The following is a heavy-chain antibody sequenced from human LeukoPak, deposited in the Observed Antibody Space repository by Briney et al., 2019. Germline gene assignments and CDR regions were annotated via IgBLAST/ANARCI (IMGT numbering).Heavy chain of an antibody. CDR1: GGSFSNYY. Sequence: SETLSLTCAVSGGSFSNYYWSWIRQSPGKGLEWIGEINPSGTTKDNPSLKSRVTLSADTSQNEFSLKLSSVTPADTAVYYCARAYYYYMDAWGKGATVTVSS. V-gene: IGHV4-34*01. CDR2: INPSGTT. J-gene: IGHJ6*03. CDR3: ARAYYYYMDA.